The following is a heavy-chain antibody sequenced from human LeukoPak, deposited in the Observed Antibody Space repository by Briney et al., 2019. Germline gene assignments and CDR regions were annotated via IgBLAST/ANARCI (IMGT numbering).Heavy chain of an antibody. J-gene: IGHJ1*01. V-gene: IGHV3-33*01. CDR2: IWYDGSNK. CDR1: AFTFSSYG. Sequence: GRSLRLSCAASAFTFSSYGMHWVRQAPGKGLEWVAVIWYDGSNKYYADSVKGRFTISRDNSKNTLYLQMNSLRAEDTAVYYCARDYYDSSGYYSEYFQHWGQGTLVTVSS. D-gene: IGHD3-22*01. CDR3: ARDYYDSSGYYSEYFQH.